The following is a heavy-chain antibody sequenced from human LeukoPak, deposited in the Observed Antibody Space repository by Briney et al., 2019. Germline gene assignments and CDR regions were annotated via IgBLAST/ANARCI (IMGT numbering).Heavy chain of an antibody. V-gene: IGHV3-48*01. CDR1: GFTFSSYS. D-gene: IGHD2-2*01. CDR2: ISSSSSTI. J-gene: IGHJ6*03. Sequence: PGGSLRLSCAASGFTFSSYSMNWVRQAPGKGLEWVSYISSSSSTIYYADSVKGRFTISRDNAKNSLYLQMNSLRAEDTAVYYCAREGYCSSTSCLGLYYYYYYMDVWGKGTTVTVSS. CDR3: AREGYCSSTSCLGLYYYYYYMDV.